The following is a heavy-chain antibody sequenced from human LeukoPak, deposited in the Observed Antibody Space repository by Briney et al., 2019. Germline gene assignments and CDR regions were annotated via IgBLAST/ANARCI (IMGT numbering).Heavy chain of an antibody. V-gene: IGHV4-61*02. CDR1: GGSISSGSYY. CDR3: ARDRGSSGWFDY. J-gene: IGHJ4*02. D-gene: IGHD6-19*01. Sequence: SETLSLTCTVSGGSISSGSYYWSWIRQPAGKGLEWIGRIYTSGSTNYNPSLNSRVTISVDTSKNQFSLKLSSVTAADTAVYYCARDRGSSGWFDYWGQGTLVTVSS. CDR2: IYTSGST.